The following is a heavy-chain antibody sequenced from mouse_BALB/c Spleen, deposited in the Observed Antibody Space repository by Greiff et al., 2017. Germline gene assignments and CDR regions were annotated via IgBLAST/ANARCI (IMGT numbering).Heavy chain of an antibody. D-gene: IGHD4-1*01. V-gene: IGHV6-6*02. CDR3: TRGLTGQAGWFAY. CDR1: GFTFSNYW. J-gene: IGHJ3*01. CDR2: IRLKSNNYAT. Sequence: EVKLQESGGGLVQPGGSMKLSCVASGFTFSNYWMNWVRQSPEKGLEWVAEIRLKSNNYATHYAESVKGRFTISRDDSKSSVYLQMNNLRAEDTGIYYCTRGLTGQAGWFAYWGQGTLVTVSA.